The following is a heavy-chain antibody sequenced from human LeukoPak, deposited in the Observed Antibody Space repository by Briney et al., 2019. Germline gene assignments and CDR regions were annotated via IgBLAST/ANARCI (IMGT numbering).Heavy chain of an antibody. Sequence: PGGSLRLSCAASGFTFSSYWMSWVRQAPGKGLEWVSAISGSGGSTYYADSVKGRFTISRDNSKNTLYLQMNSLRAEDTAVYYCAKRGYSSGWHGKETYYFDYWGQGTLVAVSS. V-gene: IGHV3-23*01. J-gene: IGHJ4*02. CDR3: AKRGYSSGWHGKETYYFDY. CDR1: GFTFSSYW. D-gene: IGHD6-19*01. CDR2: ISGSGGST.